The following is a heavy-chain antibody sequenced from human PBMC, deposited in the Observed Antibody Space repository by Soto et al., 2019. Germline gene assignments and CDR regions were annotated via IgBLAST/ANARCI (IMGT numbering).Heavy chain of an antibody. Sequence: GESLKISCKGSGYSFTSYWIGWVRQMPGKGLEWMGIIYPGDSDTRYSPSFQGQVTISADKSISTAYLQWSSLKASDTAMYYCARDLYCSSTSCYARDAFDIWGQGTMVTVSS. CDR3: ARDLYCSSTSCYARDAFDI. CDR2: IYPGDSDT. CDR1: GYSFTSYW. D-gene: IGHD2-2*01. V-gene: IGHV5-51*01. J-gene: IGHJ3*02.